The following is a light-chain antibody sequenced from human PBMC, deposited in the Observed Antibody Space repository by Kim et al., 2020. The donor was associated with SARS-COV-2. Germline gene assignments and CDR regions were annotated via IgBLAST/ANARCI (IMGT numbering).Light chain of an antibody. Sequence: ATLSLSPGETATLSCRASQSVSRSLAWYQQKPGQAPRLLIYDAFYRATGIPARFSGSASETDFTLTINSLEPEDVAVYFCQRRTIFGVGTKVDIK. CDR3: QRRTI. CDR2: DAF. J-gene: IGKJ4*01. CDR1: QSVSRS. V-gene: IGKV3-11*01.